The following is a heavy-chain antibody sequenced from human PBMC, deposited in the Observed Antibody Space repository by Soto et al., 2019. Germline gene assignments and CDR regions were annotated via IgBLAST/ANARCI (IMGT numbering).Heavy chain of an antibody. CDR2: IYYSGNT. D-gene: IGHD6-6*01. V-gene: IGHV4-30-4*01. CDR3: AREPYSTTSVTSFDS. Sequence: SETLSLTCTLSGDSFTSVDYYWSWIRQPPGKGLEWIGYIYYSGNTYYNPSLKSRVTISGDTSKNQFSLKLTSVTAADTAVYYCAREPYSTTSVTSFDSWGPGTLVTVSS. CDR1: GDSFTSVDYY. J-gene: IGHJ4*02.